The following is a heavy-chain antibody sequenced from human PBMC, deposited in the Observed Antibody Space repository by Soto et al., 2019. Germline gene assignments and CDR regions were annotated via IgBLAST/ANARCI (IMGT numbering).Heavy chain of an antibody. J-gene: IGHJ4*02. CDR2: IIDSGGST. V-gene: IGHV3-23*01. CDR3: AKDPNGDYVGAFDS. D-gene: IGHD4-17*01. CDR1: GFTFSSCA. Sequence: GXSRRLSGAASGFTFSSCAMGWVRQAPGKGLEWVSDIIDSGGSTYYADSVKGRFTISRDNSRNTLFLHMNSLRADDTAVYHCAKDPNGDYVGAFDSWGQGTLVTVSS.